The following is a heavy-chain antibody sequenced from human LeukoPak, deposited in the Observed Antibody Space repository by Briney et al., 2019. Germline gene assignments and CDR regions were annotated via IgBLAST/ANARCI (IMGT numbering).Heavy chain of an antibody. J-gene: IGHJ4*02. V-gene: IGHV1-69*05. D-gene: IGHD4-23*01. Sequence: APVKVSCKASGGTFSSYAISWVRQAPGQGLEWMGRIIPIFGTPNYAQKFQGRVTITTDESTSTAYMELSSLRSEDTAVYYCARDTVVTPYFDYWGQGTLVTVSS. CDR3: ARDTVVTPYFDY. CDR2: IIPIFGTP. CDR1: GGTFSSYA.